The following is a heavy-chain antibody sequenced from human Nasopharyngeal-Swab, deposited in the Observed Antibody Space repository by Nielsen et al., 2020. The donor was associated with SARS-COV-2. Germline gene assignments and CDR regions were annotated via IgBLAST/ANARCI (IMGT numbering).Heavy chain of an antibody. D-gene: IGHD3-22*01. CDR2: IIPIFGTA. CDR1: GGTFGSYA. V-gene: IGHV1-69*13. J-gene: IGHJ4*02. CDR3: ARPTHYYYDSSGYGY. Sequence: SVKVSCKASGGTFGSYAISWVRQAPGQGLEWMGGIIPIFGTANYAQKFQGRVTITADESTSTAYMELSSLRSEDTAVYYCARPTHYYYDSSGYGYWGQGTLVTVSS.